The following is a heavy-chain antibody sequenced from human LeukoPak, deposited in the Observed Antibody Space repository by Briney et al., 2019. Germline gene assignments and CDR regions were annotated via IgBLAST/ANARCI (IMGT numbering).Heavy chain of an antibody. Sequence: GESLKISCKGSGYSFTSYWIGWVRQMPGKGLEWMGIIYPGDSDTRYSPSFQGQVTISADKSISTTYLQWNSLKASDTAIYFCARRQGFSSGWHFDYWGQGTLVTVSS. CDR2: IYPGDSDT. CDR1: GYSFTSYW. CDR3: ARRQGFSSGWHFDY. J-gene: IGHJ4*02. V-gene: IGHV5-51*01. D-gene: IGHD6-19*01.